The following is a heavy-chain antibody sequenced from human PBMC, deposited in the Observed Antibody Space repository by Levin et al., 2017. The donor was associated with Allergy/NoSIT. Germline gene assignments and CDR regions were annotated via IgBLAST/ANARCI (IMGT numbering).Heavy chain of an antibody. CDR1: GFTFGDYA. J-gene: IGHJ4*02. Sequence: GGSLRLSCTGSGFTFGDYAMSWVRQAPGKGLEWVGFIRNKAHGGTTEYAASVKGRLTISRDDSKSIAYLQMNSLKTEDTAVYFCARGGPPNYDYNWGSYRDGFFDYWGQGTLVTVSS. V-gene: IGHV3-49*04. CDR2: IRNKAHGGTT. D-gene: IGHD3-16*02. CDR3: ARGGPPNYDYNWGSYRDGFFDY.